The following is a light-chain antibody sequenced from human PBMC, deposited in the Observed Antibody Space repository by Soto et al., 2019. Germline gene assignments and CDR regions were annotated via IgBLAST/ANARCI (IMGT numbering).Light chain of an antibody. J-gene: IGLJ7*01. CDR2: DVS. CDR3: SSYTSSSTPLAV. V-gene: IGLV2-14*01. Sequence: QSALTQPASVSGSPGQSITISCTGTSSDVGGYNYVSWYQQHPGKAPKLMIYDVSNRPSGVSNRFSGSKSGNTASLTISGLQAEDEADYDCSSYTSSSTPLAVFGGGTQLTVL. CDR1: SSDVGGYNY.